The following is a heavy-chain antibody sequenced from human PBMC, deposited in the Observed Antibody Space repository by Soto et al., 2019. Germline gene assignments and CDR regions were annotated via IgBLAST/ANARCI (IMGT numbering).Heavy chain of an antibody. CDR2: IYPGDSDT. Sequence: GESLKISCKGSGYSFTSYWIAWVRQMPGKGLEWTGIIYPGDSDTRYSPSFQGQVTISADKSVSTAYLQWSSLKASDAAMYYCARLGGDTSDFEYWGQGTLVTSPQ. V-gene: IGHV5-51*01. D-gene: IGHD3-16*01. J-gene: IGHJ4*02. CDR1: GYSFTSYW. CDR3: ARLGGDTSDFEY.